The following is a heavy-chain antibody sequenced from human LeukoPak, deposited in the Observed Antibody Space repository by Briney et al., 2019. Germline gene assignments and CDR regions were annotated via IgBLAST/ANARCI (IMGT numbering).Heavy chain of an antibody. CDR1: GGSISSGGYY. J-gene: IGHJ6*02. CDR2: IYYSGST. D-gene: IGHD6-13*01. V-gene: IGHV4-31*03. CDR3: ARTPSIVAAPAVLPYYYYGMDV. Sequence: SETLSLTCTVSGGSISSGGYYWSWIRQHPGKGLEWIGYIYYSGSTYYNPSLKSRVTISVDTSKNQFSLKLSSVTAADTAVYYCARTPSIVAAPAVLPYYYYGMDVWGQGTTVTVSS.